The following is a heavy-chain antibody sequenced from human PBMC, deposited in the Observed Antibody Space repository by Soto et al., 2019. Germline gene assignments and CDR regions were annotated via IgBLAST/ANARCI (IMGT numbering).Heavy chain of an antibody. CDR3: ARVPRYSYGYMLFDY. V-gene: IGHV4-31*03. Sequence: SETLSLTCTVSGGSISSGGYYWSWIRQHPGKGLEWIGYIYYSGSTYYNPSLKSRVTISVNTSKNQFSLKLSFVAAEDTAVYYCARVPRYSYGYMLFDYWGQGTLVTVSS. D-gene: IGHD5-18*01. CDR1: GGSISSGGYY. J-gene: IGHJ4*02. CDR2: IYYSGST.